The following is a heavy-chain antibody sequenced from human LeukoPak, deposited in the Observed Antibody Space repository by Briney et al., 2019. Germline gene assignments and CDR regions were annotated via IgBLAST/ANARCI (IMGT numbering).Heavy chain of an antibody. V-gene: IGHV3-53*01. CDR3: ARDPRYYDSGVVDY. CDR1: GFTVSTNY. J-gene: IGHJ4*02. D-gene: IGHD3-22*01. CDR2: ISSGGTT. Sequence: GGSLRLSCAASGFTVSTNYINWVRQAPGKGLEWVSVISSGGTTYYADSVKGRFTVSRDNYKSTVYLQMDSLRAEDTAVYYCARDPRYYDSGVVDYWGQGTLVTVSS.